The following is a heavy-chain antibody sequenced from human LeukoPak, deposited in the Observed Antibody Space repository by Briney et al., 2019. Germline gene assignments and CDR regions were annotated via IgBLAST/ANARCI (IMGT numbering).Heavy chain of an antibody. CDR3: ATSRVFDH. CDR1: GFTSSSYA. CDR2: ISYDGSNK. J-gene: IGHJ4*02. Sequence: GGSLRLSCAASGFTSSSYAMHWVRQAPGKGLEWVAVISYDGSNKYYADSVKGRFTISRDNAENSVSLQMNSLRDEDTAMYFCATSRVFDHWGQGTLVTVSS. V-gene: IGHV3-30-3*01.